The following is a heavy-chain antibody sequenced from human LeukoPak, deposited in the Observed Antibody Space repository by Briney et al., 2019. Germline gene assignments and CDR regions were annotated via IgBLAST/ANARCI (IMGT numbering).Heavy chain of an antibody. J-gene: IGHJ6*03. V-gene: IGHV4-4*07. Sequence: SETLSLTCTVSGGSIRTFYWSWIRQPAGKGLEWIGHIYTSWSTRYNPSLKSRVTMSVDTSKNQFSLKLSSVTAADTAVYYCARDHSSGYYLAYYYYYMDVWGKGTTVTVSS. D-gene: IGHD3-22*01. CDR3: ARDHSSGYYLAYYYYYMDV. CDR2: IYTSWST. CDR1: GGSIRTFY.